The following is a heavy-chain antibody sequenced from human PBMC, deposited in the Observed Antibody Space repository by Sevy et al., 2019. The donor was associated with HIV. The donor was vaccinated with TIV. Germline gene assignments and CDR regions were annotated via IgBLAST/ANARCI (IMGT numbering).Heavy chain of an antibody. D-gene: IGHD3-3*01. J-gene: IGHJ5*02. CDR2: IIPILGIA. CDR1: GGTFSSYA. Sequence: ASVKVSCKASGGTFSSYAISWVRQAPGQGLEWMGRIIPILGIANYAQKFQGRVTITADKSTSTAYMELSSLRSEDTAVYYCAARPFGVVLINWFDPRGQGTLVTVSS. V-gene: IGHV1-69*04. CDR3: AARPFGVVLINWFDP.